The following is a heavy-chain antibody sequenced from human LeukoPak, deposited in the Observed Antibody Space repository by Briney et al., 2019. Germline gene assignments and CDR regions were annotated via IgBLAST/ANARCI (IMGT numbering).Heavy chain of an antibody. V-gene: IGHV3-30-3*01. D-gene: IGHD1-26*01. CDR2: ISYDGSNK. J-gene: IGHJ4*02. Sequence: GGSLRLSCAASGFTFSSYAMHWVRQAPGKGLEWVAVISYDGSNKYYADSVKGRFTISRDNSKNTLYLQMNSLRAEDTAVYYCAREIVGATEGYFDYWGRGTLVTVSS. CDR3: AREIVGATEGYFDY. CDR1: GFTFSSYA.